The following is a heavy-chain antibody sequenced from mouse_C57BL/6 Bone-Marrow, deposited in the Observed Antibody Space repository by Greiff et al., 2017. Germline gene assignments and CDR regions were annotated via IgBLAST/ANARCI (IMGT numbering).Heavy chain of an antibody. CDR3: ASADYYGSSYFAY. D-gene: IGHD1-1*01. V-gene: IGHV5-12*01. J-gene: IGHJ3*01. CDR1: GFTFSDYY. CDR2: ISNGGGST. Sequence: EVMLVESGGGLVQPGGSLKLSCAASGFTFSDYYMYWVRQTPEKRLEWVAYISNGGGSTYYPDTVKGRFTISRANAKNTLYLQMSRLKSEDTAMYYCASADYYGSSYFAYWGQGTLVTVSA.